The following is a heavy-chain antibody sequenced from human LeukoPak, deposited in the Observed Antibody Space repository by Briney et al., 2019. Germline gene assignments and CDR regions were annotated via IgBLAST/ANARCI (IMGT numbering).Heavy chain of an antibody. Sequence: GASVKVSCKASGYTFTSYDINWVRQATGQGLEWMGWMNPNSGNTGSAQRFQGRVTMTGDTSRSTAYMELRSLTSEDTAVYYCARGPLVRLPSSFDPWGQGTLVTVSS. CDR2: MNPNSGNT. D-gene: IGHD3-16*02. V-gene: IGHV1-8*01. CDR1: GYTFTSYD. J-gene: IGHJ5*02. CDR3: ARGPLVRLPSSFDP.